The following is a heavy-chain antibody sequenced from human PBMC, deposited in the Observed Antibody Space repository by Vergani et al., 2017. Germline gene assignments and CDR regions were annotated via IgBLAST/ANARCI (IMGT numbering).Heavy chain of an antibody. CDR3: ARERALAYCGGDCYPIFDY. Sequence: QVQLQESGPGLVKPSETLSLTCTVSGGSISSYYWSWIRQPPGKGLEWIGYIYYSGSTNYNPSLKSRVTISVDTSKNQFSLKLSSVTAADTAVYYCARERALAYCGGDCYPIFDYWGQGTLVTVSS. D-gene: IGHD2-21*02. J-gene: IGHJ4*02. V-gene: IGHV4-59*01. CDR2: IYYSGST. CDR1: GGSISSYY.